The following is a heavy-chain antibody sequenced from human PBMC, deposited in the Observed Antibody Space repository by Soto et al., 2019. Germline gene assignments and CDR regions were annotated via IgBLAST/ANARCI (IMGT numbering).Heavy chain of an antibody. J-gene: IGHJ4*02. V-gene: IGHV3-7*01. CDR1: GFTFSNYW. Sequence: GGSLRLSCAASGFTFSNYWMDWVRQAPGKGLEWVANINQDGSEKHYVDSVKGRFTISRDNAKNSLYLQMSSLTAEDSALYYCSTSLNYWCQGPLVSVSS. CDR3: STSLNY. CDR2: INQDGSEK.